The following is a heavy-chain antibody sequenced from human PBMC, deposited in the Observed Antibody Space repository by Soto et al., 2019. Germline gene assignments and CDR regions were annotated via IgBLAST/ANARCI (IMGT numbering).Heavy chain of an antibody. CDR2: ISAYNGNT. V-gene: IGHV1-18*01. CDR1: GYTFTSYG. Sequence: GASVKVSCKASGYTFTSYGIGWVRQAPGQGLEWMGWISAYNGNTNYAQKLQGRVTMTTDTSTSTAYMEPRSLRSDDTAVYYCARGKANYDFWSGYYAFDIWGQGTMVTVSS. J-gene: IGHJ3*02. CDR3: ARGKANYDFWSGYYAFDI. D-gene: IGHD3-3*01.